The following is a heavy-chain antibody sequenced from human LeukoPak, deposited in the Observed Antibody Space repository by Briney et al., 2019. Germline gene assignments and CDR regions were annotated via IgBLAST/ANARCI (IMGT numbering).Heavy chain of an antibody. J-gene: IGHJ4*02. D-gene: IGHD6-19*01. CDR1: GGTFRSYA. CDR3: ARDGGIAVAGEILVY. CDR2: IIPIFGTA. Sequence: SVKVSCKASGGTFRSYAISWLRQAPGQGLEWMGRIIPIFGTANYAQKFQGRVTITTDESTSTAYMELSSLRSEDTAVYYYARDGGIAVAGEILVYWGQGTLVTVSS. V-gene: IGHV1-69*05.